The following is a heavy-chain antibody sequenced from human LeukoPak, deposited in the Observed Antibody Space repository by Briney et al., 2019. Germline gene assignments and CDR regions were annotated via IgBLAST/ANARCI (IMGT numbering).Heavy chain of an antibody. CDR1: GGSFSGYY. D-gene: IGHD6-13*01. CDR2: INHSGST. CDR3: ARGPVAAAASNWFDP. V-gene: IGHV4-34*01. Sequence: SETLSLTCAVYGGSFSGYYWSWIRQPPGKGLEWIGEINHSGSTNYNPSLKSRVTISVDTSKNQFSLKLSSVTAADTAVYYCARGPVAAAASNWFDPWGQGTLVTASS. J-gene: IGHJ5*02.